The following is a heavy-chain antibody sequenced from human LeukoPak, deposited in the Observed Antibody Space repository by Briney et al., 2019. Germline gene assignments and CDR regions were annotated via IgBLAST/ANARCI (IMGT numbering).Heavy chain of an antibody. Sequence: ASVKVSCKASGGTFTSYAISWVRQAPGQGLEWMGGIIPIFGTANYAQKFQGRVTITADKSTSTAYMELSSLRSEDTAVYYCARDYYDSSGYYYSAYYYYYMDVWGKGTTVTVSS. CDR1: GGTFTSYA. V-gene: IGHV1-69*06. CDR3: ARDYYDSSGYYYSAYYYYYMDV. D-gene: IGHD3-22*01. J-gene: IGHJ6*03. CDR2: IIPIFGTA.